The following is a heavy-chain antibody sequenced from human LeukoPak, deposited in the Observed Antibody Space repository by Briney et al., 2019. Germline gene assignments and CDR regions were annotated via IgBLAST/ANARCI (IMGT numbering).Heavy chain of an antibody. CDR2: IYPTGNT. D-gene: IGHD3-22*01. CDR1: GGAMISYY. Sequence: SETLSLTCSVSGGAMISYYWSWIRQPAGKGPEWIGRIYPTGNTDYNPSLKTRVTMSTDLSKKQFSLRLRSVTAAVTAVYYCARLKFYDSTGYSPGYYMDVWGKGTAVTVSS. CDR3: ARLKFYDSTGYSPGYYMDV. V-gene: IGHV4-4*07. J-gene: IGHJ6*03.